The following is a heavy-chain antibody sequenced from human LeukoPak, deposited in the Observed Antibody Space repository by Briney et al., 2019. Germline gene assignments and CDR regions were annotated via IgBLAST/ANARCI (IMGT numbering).Heavy chain of an antibody. J-gene: IGHJ4*02. CDR1: GDSISSGAYS. CDR3: ARGGVVVVIPDY. D-gene: IGHD3-22*01. CDR2: MYYSGTT. V-gene: IGHV4-30-4*07. Sequence: SETLSLTCAVSGDSISSGAYSWSWIRQPPGKGLEWIGYMYYSGTTYYNPSLKSRVTISVDMSKNQFSLKLSSVTAADTAVYYCARGGVVVVIPDYWGQGTLVTVSS.